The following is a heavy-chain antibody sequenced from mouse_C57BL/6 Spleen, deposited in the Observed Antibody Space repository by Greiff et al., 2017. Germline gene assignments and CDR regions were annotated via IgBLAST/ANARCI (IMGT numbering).Heavy chain of an antibody. CDR3: ARGEGGNSFGY. J-gene: IGHJ2*01. V-gene: IGHV1-53*01. Sequence: QVHVKQPGTELVKPGASVKLSCKASGYTFTSYWMHWVKQRPGQGLEWIGNIKPSNGGTNYNEKFKSKATLTVDKSSSTAYMQLSSLTSEDSAVYYCARGEGGNSFGYWGQGTTLTVSS. CDR2: IKPSNGGT. CDR1: GYTFTSYW. D-gene: IGHD1-1*02.